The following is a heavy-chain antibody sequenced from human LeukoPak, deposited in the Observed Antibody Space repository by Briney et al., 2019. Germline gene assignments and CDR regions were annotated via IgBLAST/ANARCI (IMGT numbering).Heavy chain of an antibody. CDR3: ARGRQWRGSFDY. J-gene: IGHJ4*02. CDR1: GFTVSSNY. D-gene: IGHD6-19*01. V-gene: IGHV3-21*01. Sequence: GGSLRLSCAASGFTVSSNYMSWVRQAPGKGLEWVSSISSSRSYIFYADSVKGRFTVSRDNAKNSLYLQMNSLRAEDTAVYYCARGRQWRGSFDYWGQGTLVTVSS. CDR2: ISSSRSYI.